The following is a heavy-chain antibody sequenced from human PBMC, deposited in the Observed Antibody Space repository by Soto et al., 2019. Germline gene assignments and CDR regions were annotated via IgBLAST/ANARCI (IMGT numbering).Heavy chain of an antibody. J-gene: IGHJ3*02. CDR2: IYYSGST. CDR3: ARVAPITMVRGVIKHAFDI. Sequence: PSETLSLTCTVSGGSISSYYWSWIRQPLGKGLEWIGYIYYSGSTNYNPSLKSRVTISVDTSKNQFSLKLSSVTAADTAVYYCARVAPITMVRGVIKHAFDIWGQGTMVTVSS. V-gene: IGHV4-59*01. CDR1: GGSISSYY. D-gene: IGHD3-10*01.